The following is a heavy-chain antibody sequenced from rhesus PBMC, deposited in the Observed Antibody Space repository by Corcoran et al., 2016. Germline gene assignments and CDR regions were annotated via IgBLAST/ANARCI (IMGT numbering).Heavy chain of an antibody. CDR1: GYSISRGYY. V-gene: IGHV4-122*02. J-gene: IGHJ4*01. CDR3: ARRRWTGYYFDY. D-gene: IGHD3-3*01. Sequence: QVQLQESGPGLVKPSETLSLTCAVSGYSISRGYYWSWIRQPPGKGLEGIGYITYSGNNSRNPTSKSRVTISRDTAKNQFSLKLSAVTAADTAVYYCARRRWTGYYFDYWGQGVLVTVSS. CDR2: ITYSGNN.